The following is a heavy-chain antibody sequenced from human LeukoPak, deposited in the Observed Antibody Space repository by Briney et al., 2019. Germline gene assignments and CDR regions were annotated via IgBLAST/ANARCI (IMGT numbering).Heavy chain of an antibody. V-gene: IGHV4-59*12. CDR2: IYYSGNT. CDR1: GGSISSYY. CDR3: ADLGGDGYNCRY. J-gene: IGHJ4*02. D-gene: IGHD5-24*01. Sequence: PSETLSLTCTVSGGSISSYYWTWIRQPPGKGLEWIGYIYYSGNTNYNPSLKSRVTISVDTSKNQFSLKLSSVTAADTAVYYCADLGGDGYNCRYWGQGTLVTVSS.